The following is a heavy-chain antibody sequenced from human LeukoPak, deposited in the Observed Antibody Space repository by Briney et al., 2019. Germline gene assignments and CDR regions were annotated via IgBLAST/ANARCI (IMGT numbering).Heavy chain of an antibody. Sequence: QPGRSLRLSCAASGFTFSSYGMHWVRQAPGKGLEWVAVISYDGNNKYYTDSVKGRFTISRDNSKNTLYLEMSGLRAEDTAVYYCAKNLEQWLLVNWFDPWGQGTLVTVSS. V-gene: IGHV3-30*18. CDR1: GFTFSSYG. D-gene: IGHD6-19*01. CDR3: AKNLEQWLLVNWFDP. J-gene: IGHJ5*02. CDR2: ISYDGNNK.